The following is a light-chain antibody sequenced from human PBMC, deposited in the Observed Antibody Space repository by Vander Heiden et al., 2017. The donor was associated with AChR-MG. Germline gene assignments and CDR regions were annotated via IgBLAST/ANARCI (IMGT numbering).Light chain of an antibody. J-gene: IGKJ2*03. V-gene: IGKV1-5*03. CDR3: QQYKSYPYS. CDR1: QSISNW. Sequence: DIQMTQSPSTLSASVGDRVTITCRASQSISNWLACYQQKPGKAPKLLIYKASSLETGVPSRFSGSGSGTEFTLTISSLQPDDSATYYCQQYKSYPYSFGQGTKLEIK. CDR2: KAS.